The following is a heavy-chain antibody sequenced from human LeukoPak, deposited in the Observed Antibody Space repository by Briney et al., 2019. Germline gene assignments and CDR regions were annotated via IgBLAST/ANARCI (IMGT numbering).Heavy chain of an antibody. CDR1: GFTFDDYA. CDR2: ISWNSGSR. CDR3: AKGGYSKSPGYMDV. D-gene: IGHD6-13*01. J-gene: IGHJ6*03. Sequence: PGGSLRLSCAASGFTFDDYAMHWVRQAPGKGLEWVSGISWNSGSRAYADSVKGRFTISRDNVKNSLYLQMNSLRAGDMALYYCAKGGYSKSPGYMDVWGKGTTVTVSS. V-gene: IGHV3-9*03.